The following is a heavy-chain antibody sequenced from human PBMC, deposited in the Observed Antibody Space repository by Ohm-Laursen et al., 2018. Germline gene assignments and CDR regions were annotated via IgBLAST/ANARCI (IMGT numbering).Heavy chain of an antibody. CDR3: VRGSYPFDC. D-gene: IGHD3-16*01. V-gene: IGHV3-9*01. Sequence: SLRLSCTAPGFTFSSYAMIWVRQPSGKGLEWVSGISWNSGNIGYTDSVKGRFTVSRDNAKNSLYLQMSSLRAEDTAVYYCVRGSYPFDCWGQGILVTVSS. CDR1: GFTFSSYA. J-gene: IGHJ4*02. CDR2: ISWNSGNI.